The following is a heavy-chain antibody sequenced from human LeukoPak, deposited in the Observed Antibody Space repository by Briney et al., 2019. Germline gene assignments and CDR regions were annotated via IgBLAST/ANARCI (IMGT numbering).Heavy chain of an antibody. V-gene: IGHV5-51*01. CDR2: IYSGDSDT. D-gene: IGHD7-27*01. CDR1: GYSFTTYW. J-gene: IGHJ3*02. Sequence: GESLKISCEASGYSFTTYWITWVRQLPGKGLEWMAIIYSGDSDTRYSPSFQGQVTISVDKSISTAYLQWSSLKASDTAMYYCARPVTGAWPDAFDIWGQGTMVTVSS. CDR3: ARPVTGAWPDAFDI.